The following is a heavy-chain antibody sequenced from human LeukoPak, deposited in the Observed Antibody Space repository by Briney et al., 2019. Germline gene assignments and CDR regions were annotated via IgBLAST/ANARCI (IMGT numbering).Heavy chain of an antibody. J-gene: IGHJ4*02. D-gene: IGHD5-18*01. Sequence: GASVKVSCKASGGTFSSYAISWVRQAPGQGLEWMGGIIPIFGTANYAQKFQGRVTITADESTSTAYMELSSLRSEDTAVYYCARVFSDTAKGWYFDYWGQGTLVTVSS. V-gene: IGHV1-69*13. CDR3: ARVFSDTAKGWYFDY. CDR2: IIPIFGTA. CDR1: GGTFSSYA.